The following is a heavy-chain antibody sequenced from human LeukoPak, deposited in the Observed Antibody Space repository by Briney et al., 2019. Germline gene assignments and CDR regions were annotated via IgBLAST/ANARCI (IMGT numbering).Heavy chain of an antibody. Sequence: PSETLSLTCTVSGGSISSSSYYWAWIRQPPGKGLEWIGSTYYSGSTYYNPSLKSRVTISVDTSKNQFSLKLSSVTAADTAVYYCARLRGIAVAGTWLDYYYYYMDVWGKGTTLTVSS. D-gene: IGHD6-19*01. V-gene: IGHV4-39*01. CDR1: GGSISSSSYY. CDR3: ARLRGIAVAGTWLDYYYYYMDV. CDR2: TYYSGST. J-gene: IGHJ6*03.